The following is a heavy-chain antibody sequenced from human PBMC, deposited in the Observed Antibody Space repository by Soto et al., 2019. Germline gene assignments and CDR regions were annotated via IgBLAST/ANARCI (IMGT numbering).Heavy chain of an antibody. D-gene: IGHD3-22*01. V-gene: IGHV3-21*01. J-gene: IGHJ4*02. CDR1: GFTFSGFS. CDR3: AREADFASSGYVLDY. CDR2: VTSSPSSM. Sequence: GGSLRLSCAASGFTFSGFSMNWVRQAPGQGLEWVSSVTSSPSSMFYADSVKGRFTIARDDAKDSLFLQMNSLRADDTAVYYCAREADFASSGYVLDYWGLGTLVTVSS.